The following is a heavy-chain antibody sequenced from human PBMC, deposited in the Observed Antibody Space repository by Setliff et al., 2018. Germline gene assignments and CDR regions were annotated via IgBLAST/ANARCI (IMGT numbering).Heavy chain of an antibody. Sequence: ASVKVSCKTSGFSFTTFGFSWVRQAPGQGLEWMGWISPYSGETNYAQRFQDRLSVTADTSSKTTYMELRSLTSDDTAVYFCTRSRAPRVVLAADFDFWGQGTLVTVSS. CDR3: TRSRAPRVVLAADFDF. V-gene: IGHV1-18*01. CDR2: ISPYSGET. D-gene: IGHD3-16*01. CDR1: GFSFTTFG. J-gene: IGHJ4*02.